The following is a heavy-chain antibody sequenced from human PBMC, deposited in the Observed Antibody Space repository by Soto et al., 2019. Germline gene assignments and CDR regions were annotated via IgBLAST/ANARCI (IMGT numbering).Heavy chain of an antibody. CDR2: IYYSGST. J-gene: IGHJ5*02. CDR3: ARRINYGSGSYYNWFDP. V-gene: IGHV4-31*03. Sequence: SETLSLTCTVSGGSISSGGYYWSWIRQHPGQGLEWIGYIYYSGSTYYNPSLKSRVTISVDTSKNQFSLKLSSVTAADTAVYYCARRINYGSGSYYNWFDPWGQGTLVTVSS. D-gene: IGHD3-10*01. CDR1: GGSISSGGYY.